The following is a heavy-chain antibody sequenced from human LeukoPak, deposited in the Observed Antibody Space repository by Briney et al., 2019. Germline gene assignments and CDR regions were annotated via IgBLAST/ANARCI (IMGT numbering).Heavy chain of an antibody. CDR2: ISGSGGST. D-gene: IGHD7-27*01. CDR1: GFTFSSYS. J-gene: IGHJ4*02. Sequence: PGGSLRLSCAASGFTFSSYSMNWVRQAPGKGLEWVSAISGSGGSTYYADSVKGRFTISRDNSKNTLYLQMNSLRAEDTAVYYCAKEAAILGTPWYFDYWGQGTLVTVSS. V-gene: IGHV3-23*01. CDR3: AKEAAILGTPWYFDY.